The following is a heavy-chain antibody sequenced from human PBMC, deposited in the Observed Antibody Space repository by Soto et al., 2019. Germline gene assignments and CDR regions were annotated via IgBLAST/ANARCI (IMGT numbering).Heavy chain of an antibody. CDR3: AGVDLGWYVFDY. D-gene: IGHD6-19*01. V-gene: IGHV1-3*01. Sequence: ASVKVSCKASGYTFNSYAMHWVRQAPGQRLEWMGWINAGNGNTKYSRKFQGRVTITRDTSASTAYMELSSLRSEDTAVYYCAGVDLGWYVFDYWGQGTLVTVS. CDR1: GYTFNSYA. J-gene: IGHJ4*02. CDR2: INAGNGNT.